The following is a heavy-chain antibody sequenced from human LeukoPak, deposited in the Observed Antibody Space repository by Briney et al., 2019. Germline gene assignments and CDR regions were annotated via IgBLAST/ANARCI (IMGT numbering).Heavy chain of an antibody. J-gene: IGHJ4*02. CDR3: AKDPDPGIAAAGTGVYFDY. V-gene: IGHV3-23*01. Sequence: RSGGSLRLSCAASGFTFSSYAMSWVRQAPGKGLEWVSAISGSGGSTYYADSVKGRFTISRDNSKNTLYLQMNSLRAEDTAVYYCAKDPDPGIAAAGTGVYFDYWGQGTLVTVSS. CDR2: ISGSGGST. CDR1: GFTFSSYA. D-gene: IGHD6-13*01.